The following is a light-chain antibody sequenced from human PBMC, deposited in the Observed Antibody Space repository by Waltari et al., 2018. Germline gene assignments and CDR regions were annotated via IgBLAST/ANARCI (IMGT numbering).Light chain of an antibody. CDR2: DAS. CDR1: QSIRTY. Sequence: EVVLTQSPPTLSLSPGERATLSCRARQSIRTYLAWYQQKPGQAPRLLIYDASKRDTDIPARFSGSGSGTDFILTISSLEPEDFAIYYCQQRNTWPLTFGGGTKVEIK. J-gene: IGKJ4*01. V-gene: IGKV3-11*01. CDR3: QQRNTWPLT.